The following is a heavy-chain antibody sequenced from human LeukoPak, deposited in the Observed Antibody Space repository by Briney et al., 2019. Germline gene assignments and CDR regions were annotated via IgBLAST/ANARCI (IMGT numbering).Heavy chain of an antibody. CDR1: GFTVSNNH. CDR3: AGGGGVGAKY. Sequence: PGGSLRLSCAASGFTVSNNHMSWVRQAPGKGLEWVSVTYISGNTYYADSVKGRFTISRDNSNNTLYLQMNSLRAEDTAVYYCAGGGGVGAKYWGQGTLVTVSS. V-gene: IGHV3-53*01. CDR2: TYISGNT. D-gene: IGHD1-26*01. J-gene: IGHJ4*02.